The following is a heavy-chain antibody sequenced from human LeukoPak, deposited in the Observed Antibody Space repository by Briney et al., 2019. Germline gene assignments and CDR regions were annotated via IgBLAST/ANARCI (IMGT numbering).Heavy chain of an antibody. CDR3: ARGGFYRGDDCYVDY. V-gene: IGHV4-34*01. D-gene: IGHD2-21*02. CDR2: INRSGST. J-gene: IGHJ4*02. CDR1: GGSPSYYY. Sequence: PSETLSLTCAVYGGSPSYYYWSWIRQPPEKGLEWIGEINRSGSTNYNPSLKSRVSISVDTSKNQFSLKLSSVTAADTAVYSCARGGFYRGDDCYVDYWGQGTLVTVSS.